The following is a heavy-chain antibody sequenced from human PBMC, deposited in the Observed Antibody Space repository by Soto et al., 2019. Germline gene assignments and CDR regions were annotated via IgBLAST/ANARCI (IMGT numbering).Heavy chain of an antibody. V-gene: IGHV4-61*01. J-gene: IGHJ6*02. D-gene: IGHD3-10*01. CDR3: AHSLRSFYYFGLDV. CDR1: GGSFKSGSYS. CDR2: VYHTGRT. Sequence: QVQLQESGPGLVKPSETLSLTCTVSGGSFKSGSYSWSWIQQPPGKGLEWIGYVYHTGRTSYNPSLKSRVSISMDTSKNQFSLKLTSVTAADTAVYYCAHSLRSFYYFGLDVWGQGTTVTVSS.